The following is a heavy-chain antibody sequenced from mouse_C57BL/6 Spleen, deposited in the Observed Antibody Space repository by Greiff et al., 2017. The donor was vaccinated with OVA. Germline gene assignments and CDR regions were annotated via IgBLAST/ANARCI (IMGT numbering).Heavy chain of an antibody. CDR1: GYSFTSYY. CDR2: IYPGSGNT. Sequence: VQLQQSGPELVKPGASVKISCKASGYSFTSYYIHWVKQRPGQGLEWIGWIYPGSGNTKYNEKFKGKATLTADTSSSTAYMQLSSLTSEDSAVYDGARSKDYDGPYFDYWGQGTTLTVSS. J-gene: IGHJ2*01. CDR3: ARSKDYDGPYFDY. V-gene: IGHV1-66*01. D-gene: IGHD2-4*01.